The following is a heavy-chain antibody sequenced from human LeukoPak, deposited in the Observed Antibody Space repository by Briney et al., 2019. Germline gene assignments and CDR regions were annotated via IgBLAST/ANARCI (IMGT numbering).Heavy chain of an antibody. Sequence: SVKVSCKASGGTFVSYAISWVRQAPGQGLEWMGRIIPIFGTANYAQKFQGRVTITTDESTSTAYMELSSLRSEDTLVSYCTSESPAARYYYYYMDVWGQGTTVTVSS. CDR3: TSESPAARYYYYYMDV. D-gene: IGHD2-2*01. V-gene: IGHV1-69*05. CDR1: GGTFVSYA. J-gene: IGHJ6*03. CDR2: IIPIFGTA.